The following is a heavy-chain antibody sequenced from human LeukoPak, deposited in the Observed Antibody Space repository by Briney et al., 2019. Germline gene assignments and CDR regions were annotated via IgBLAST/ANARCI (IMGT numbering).Heavy chain of an antibody. CDR1: GGTFSSYA. V-gene: IGHV1-69*13. Sequence: SVTVSCKAFGGTFSSYAISWVRQAPGQGLEWMGGIIPIFGTANYAQKFQGRVTITADESTSTAYMELSSLRSEDTAVYYCATRAPHYDFWSGYHGDYYYYYGMDVWGQGTTVTVSS. D-gene: IGHD3-3*01. CDR3: ATRAPHYDFWSGYHGDYYYYYGMDV. CDR2: IIPIFGTA. J-gene: IGHJ6*02.